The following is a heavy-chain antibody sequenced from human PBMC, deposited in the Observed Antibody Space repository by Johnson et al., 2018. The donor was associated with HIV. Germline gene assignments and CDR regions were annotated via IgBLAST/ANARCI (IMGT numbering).Heavy chain of an antibody. CDR1: GFTVSSNY. CDR2: TYSGGST. J-gene: IGHJ3*02. CDR3: ARRARDTSTWLGGSLNAFDI. D-gene: IGHD6-13*01. Sequence: VQLVESGGGLVQPGRSLRLYCIASGFTVSSNYMSWVRQGPGQGLEWVSVTYSGGSTYYADPVRGRFTISRDNSKNTLYLQMNILRAEDTAVYYCARRARDTSTWLGGSLNAFDIWGQGTMVTVSS. V-gene: IGHV3-66*04.